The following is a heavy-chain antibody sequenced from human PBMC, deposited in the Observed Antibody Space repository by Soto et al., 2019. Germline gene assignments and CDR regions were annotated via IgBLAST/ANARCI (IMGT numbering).Heavy chain of an antibody. CDR3: AKDARSGWYELDY. CDR1: GFTFSSYG. D-gene: IGHD6-19*01. V-gene: IGHV3-30*18. J-gene: IGHJ4*02. Sequence: GGSLRLSCAASGFTFSSYGMHWVRQAPGKGLEWVAVISYDGSNKYYADSVMGRFTISRDNSKNTLYLQMNSLRAEDTAVYYCAKDARSGWYELDYWGQGTLVTVSS. CDR2: ISYDGSNK.